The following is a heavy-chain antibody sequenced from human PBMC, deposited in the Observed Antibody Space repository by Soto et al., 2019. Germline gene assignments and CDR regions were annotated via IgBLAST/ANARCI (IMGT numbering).Heavy chain of an antibody. CDR2: INQNEGEK. CDR1: GFTFRNYW. CDR3: ARGRPPSSGGSFDS. V-gene: IGHV3-7*01. D-gene: IGHD3-10*01. J-gene: IGHJ4*02. Sequence: EVHLAESGGGLVQPGGSLRVSCTASGFTFRNYWMTWVRQAPGKGLEWVANINQNEGEKYYVDSVKGRFTISRDNAYNSLYLEMDTLRVDASAVYFCARGRPPSSGGSFDSWGQGTLVSVSS.